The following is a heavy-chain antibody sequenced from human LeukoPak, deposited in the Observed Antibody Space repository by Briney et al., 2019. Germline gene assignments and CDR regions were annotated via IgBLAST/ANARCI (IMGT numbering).Heavy chain of an antibody. CDR2: FYYSGRT. V-gene: IGHV4-61*05. CDR1: GGSISSRSYH. J-gene: IGHJ4*02. Sequence: SETLSLTCTVCGGSISSRSYHWGWIRQPPGKGVEWIGYFYYSGRTSYDPYLKSRVTISVGKSKTQFSLNLSSVTAADTAVYYCAICPYSSGWYGGRGFDYWGQGTLVTVST. CDR3: AICPYSSGWYGGRGFDY. D-gene: IGHD6-19*01.